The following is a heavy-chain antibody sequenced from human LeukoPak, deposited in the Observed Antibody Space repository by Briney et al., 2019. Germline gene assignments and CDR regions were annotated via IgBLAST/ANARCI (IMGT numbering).Heavy chain of an antibody. J-gene: IGHJ4*02. CDR3: ARDSRGVTTVVPFDY. D-gene: IGHD4-23*01. CDR1: GYTFTSYG. Sequence: ASVKVSCKASGYTFTSYGISWVRQAPGQGLEWMGWISAYNGNTNYAQKLQGRVTMTTDTSTSTAYMELSSLRSEDTAVYYCARDSRGVTTVVPFDYWGQGTLVTVSS. V-gene: IGHV1-18*01. CDR2: ISAYNGNT.